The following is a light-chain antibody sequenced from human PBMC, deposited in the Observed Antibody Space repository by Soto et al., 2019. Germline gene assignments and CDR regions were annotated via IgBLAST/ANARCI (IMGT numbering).Light chain of an antibody. CDR3: QQYGSSPWT. CDR2: GAS. CDR1: QSVYSSY. J-gene: IGKJ1*01. Sequence: EIVLTQSPGTLSLSPGERATLSCRASQSVYSSYLAWYQHKPGQAPRLLIYGASSRATGIPDTFSGSGSGTDFTLTISRLEPEDFAVYYCQQYGSSPWTFGQGTKVEIK. V-gene: IGKV3-20*01.